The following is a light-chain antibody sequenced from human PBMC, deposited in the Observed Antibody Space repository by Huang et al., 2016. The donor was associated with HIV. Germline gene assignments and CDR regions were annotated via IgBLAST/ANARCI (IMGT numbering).Light chain of an antibody. CDR2: GAS. CDR1: QTVTSNY. V-gene: IGKV3-20*01. CDR3: QQHGSSPVT. J-gene: IGKJ1*01. Sequence: EIVLTQSPGSLSLTPGERATLSCRASQTVTSNYLAWYQQKPGQAPRLLIYGASSRASGIPDRVSGSGSGTDFTLTISRLEPEDFAVYYCQQHGSSPVTFGQGSRVEIK.